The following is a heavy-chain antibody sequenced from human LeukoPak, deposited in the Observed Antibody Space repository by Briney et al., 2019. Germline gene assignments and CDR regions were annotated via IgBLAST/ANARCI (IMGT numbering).Heavy chain of an antibody. V-gene: IGHV4-39*07. Sequence: SETLSLTCTVSGGSISSSNYYWSWIRQPPGKGLEWVGSISHRGSTYYNPSLRSRITISLDRSKQKFSLKLTSVTAADTAVYYCARSGRDVGFAFDIWGQGTLVTISS. J-gene: IGHJ3*02. D-gene: IGHD5-12*01. CDR1: GGSISSSNYY. CDR3: ARSGRDVGFAFDI. CDR2: ISHRGST.